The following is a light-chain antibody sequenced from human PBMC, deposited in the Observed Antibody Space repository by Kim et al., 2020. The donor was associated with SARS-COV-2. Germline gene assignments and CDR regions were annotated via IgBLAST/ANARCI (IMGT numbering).Light chain of an antibody. Sequence: RVTNSCSGGSTNIVSNTVNWYQHLPAAAPKLLIFRNNQRPSGVPDRFSGSKSGTSASLAISGLQSEDEADDYCAAWDDSLRGYVVFGGGTQLTVL. CDR1: STNIVSNT. V-gene: IGLV1-44*01. CDR3: AAWDDSLRGYVV. CDR2: RNN. J-gene: IGLJ2*01.